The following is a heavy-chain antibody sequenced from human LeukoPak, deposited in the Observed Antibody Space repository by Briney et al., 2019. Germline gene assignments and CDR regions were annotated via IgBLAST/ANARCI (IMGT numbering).Heavy chain of an antibody. CDR2: INSDGSST. D-gene: IGHD6-6*01. CDR1: GFTFSSYW. CDR3: ARGLYSSSYNDY. J-gene: IGHJ4*02. V-gene: IGHV3-74*01. Sequence: GGSLRLSCAASGFTFSSYWMHWVRQAPGKGLVWVSRINSDGSSTNYADSVKGRFTISRDNAKNTLYLQMNSLRAEDTAVYYCARGLYSSSYNDYWGQGTLVTVSS.